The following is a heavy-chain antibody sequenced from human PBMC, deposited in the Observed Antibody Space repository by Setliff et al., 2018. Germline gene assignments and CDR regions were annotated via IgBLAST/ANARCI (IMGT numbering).Heavy chain of an antibody. J-gene: IGHJ4*02. Sequence: GGSLRLSCAASGFTFSAYAMHWVRQAPGKGLEYVSAITANGVDAYYADSVKGRFTISRDNSKNTLYLQMGSLRAEDMAVYYCARGGTYSSGPLDYWGQGILVTVSS. CDR3: ARGGTYSSGPLDY. V-gene: IGHV3-64*02. CDR1: GFTFSAYA. CDR2: ITANGVDA. D-gene: IGHD3-22*01.